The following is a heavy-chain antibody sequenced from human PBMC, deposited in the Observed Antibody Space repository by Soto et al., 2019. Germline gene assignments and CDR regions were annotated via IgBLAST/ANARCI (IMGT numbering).Heavy chain of an antibody. CDR3: VRQSDYDTSGYYLGYFDY. D-gene: IGHD3-22*01. CDR2: IIPIFGTT. Sequence: QVQLVQSGAEVKKPGSSVKVSCKASGGTFSNYAFSWVRQAPGQGLEWVGGIIPIFGTTNYTQKFQGRVTITADESTNTAYMELSGLRSDDTDVYYCVRQSDYDTSGYYLGYFDYWGQGTLVTVSS. J-gene: IGHJ4*02. V-gene: IGHV1-69*01. CDR1: GGTFSNYA.